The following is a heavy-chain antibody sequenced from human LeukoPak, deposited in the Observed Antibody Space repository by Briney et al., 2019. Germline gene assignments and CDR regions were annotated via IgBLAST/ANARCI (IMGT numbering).Heavy chain of an antibody. CDR3: ARGENIVGESDGFDI. Sequence: GGSLRLSCAASVFTFKSYSINGARRSPGKGGEWVATMISTSTISYADSVKCRFAIPRDNAKDSVYLQMNSLRDEDTALYSFARGENIVGESDGFDIWGRGKKVTVSS. V-gene: IGHV3-69-1*01. J-gene: IGHJ3*02. CDR1: VFTFKSYS. CDR2: MISTSTI. D-gene: IGHD3-16*02.